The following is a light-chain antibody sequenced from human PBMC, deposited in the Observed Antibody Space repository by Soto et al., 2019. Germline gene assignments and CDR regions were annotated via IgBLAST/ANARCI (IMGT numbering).Light chain of an antibody. CDR1: QSVSSD. Sequence: EIAMTPPPATLAVSAGERATLSCRASQSVSSDLAWYQQRPGQSPRLLIYGASTRASGVPARFSGSGSGTDFTLTISRLEPEDFAVYYCQQYGRSGTLGQGTKVDI. CDR2: GAS. J-gene: IGKJ1*01. CDR3: QQYGRSGT. V-gene: IGKV3-15*01.